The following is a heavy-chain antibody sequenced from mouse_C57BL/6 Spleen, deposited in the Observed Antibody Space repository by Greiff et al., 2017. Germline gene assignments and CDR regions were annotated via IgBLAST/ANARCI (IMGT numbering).Heavy chain of an antibody. V-gene: IGHV1-39*01. D-gene: IGHD2-2*01. CDR1: GYSFTDYN. CDR2: INPNYGTT. J-gene: IGHJ4*01. CDR3: ASTMVTTGYYAMDY. Sequence: VQLQQSGPELVNPGASVKISCKASGYSFTDYNMNWVKQSNGKSLEWIGVINPNYGTTSYNQKFKGKATLTVDQSSSTAYMQLNSLTSEDSAVYYCASTMVTTGYYAMDYWGQGTSVTVSS.